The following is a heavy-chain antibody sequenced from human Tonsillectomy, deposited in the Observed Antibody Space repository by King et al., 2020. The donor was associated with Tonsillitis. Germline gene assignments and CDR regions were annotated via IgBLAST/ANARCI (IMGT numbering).Heavy chain of an antibody. CDR1: GYTFTSYY. Sequence: VQLVESGAEVKKPGASVKVSCKASGYTFTSYYMHWVRQAPGQGLEWMGIINPSGGSTSYAQKFQGRVTMTRDTTTSTVYMELSSLRSEDTAVYYCARDSIVVVVAATSYYGMDVWGQGTTVTVSS. CDR2: INPSGGST. CDR3: ARDSIVVVVAATSYYGMDV. D-gene: IGHD2-15*01. J-gene: IGHJ6*02. V-gene: IGHV1-46*01.